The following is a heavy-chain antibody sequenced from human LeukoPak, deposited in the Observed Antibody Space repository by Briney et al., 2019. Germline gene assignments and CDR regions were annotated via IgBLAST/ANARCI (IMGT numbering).Heavy chain of an antibody. CDR3: ARGIQLWFY. D-gene: IGHD5-18*01. CDR2: IKQDGSEK. CDR1: GFTFSNAW. J-gene: IGHJ4*02. V-gene: IGHV3-7*03. Sequence: GGSLRLSCAASGFTFSNAWMSWVRQAPGKGLEWVANIKQDGSEKYYVDSVKGRFTISRDNAKNSLYLQMNSLRAEDTAVYYCARGIQLWFYWGQGTLVTVSS.